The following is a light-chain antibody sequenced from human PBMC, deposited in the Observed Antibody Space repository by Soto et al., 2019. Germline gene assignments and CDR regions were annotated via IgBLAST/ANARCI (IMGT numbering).Light chain of an antibody. CDR1: QSVTSSY. Sequence: EIVLTQSPGTLSLSPGERATLSCRASQSVTSSYVAWYQQKPGQAPRLLIYGASSRATGIPDRFTGSGSGTDFTLTFSRLEPEDFAVYYCQQYGTSRQTFGQGTKVEVK. V-gene: IGKV3-20*01. J-gene: IGKJ1*01. CDR2: GAS. CDR3: QQYGTSRQT.